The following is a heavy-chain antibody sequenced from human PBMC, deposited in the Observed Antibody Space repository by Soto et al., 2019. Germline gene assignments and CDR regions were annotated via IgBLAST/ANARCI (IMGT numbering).Heavy chain of an antibody. J-gene: IGHJ5*02. CDR3: ASTAIFGVVIIP. CDR1: GGSFSGYY. Sequence: QVQLQQWGAGLLKPSETLSLTCAVYGGSFSGYYWSWIRQPPGKGLEWIGEINHSGSTNYNPSLKSRGTISVDTSKNQFSLKLSSVTAADTAVYYCASTAIFGVVIIPWGQGTLVTVSS. V-gene: IGHV4-34*01. CDR2: INHSGST. D-gene: IGHD3-3*01.